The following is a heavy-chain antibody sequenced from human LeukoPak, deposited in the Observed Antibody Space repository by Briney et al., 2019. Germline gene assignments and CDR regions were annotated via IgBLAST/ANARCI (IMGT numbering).Heavy chain of an antibody. CDR1: GGSISSGGYY. Sequence: SQTLSLTCTVSGGSISSGGYYWSWIRQPPGKGLEWIGYIYHSGSTYYNPSLKSRVTISVDTSKNQFSLKLSSVTAADTAVYYCARAYSSSWLNRDAFDIWGQGTMVTVSS. V-gene: IGHV4-30-2*01. CDR2: IYHSGST. J-gene: IGHJ3*02. CDR3: ARAYSSSWLNRDAFDI. D-gene: IGHD6-13*01.